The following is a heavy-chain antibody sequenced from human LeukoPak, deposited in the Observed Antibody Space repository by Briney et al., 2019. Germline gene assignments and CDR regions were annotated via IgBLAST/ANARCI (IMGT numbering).Heavy chain of an antibody. Sequence: ASVKVSCKASGGRFSDYPINWVRQAPGQGLEWLGGIIPKYSASNYAQAFQGRVTITADESTNTVYMEMSGLRPDDTAVYYCVRPDRIFGVPAAFDAWGQGTLVAVSS. J-gene: IGHJ3*01. CDR2: IIPKYSAS. CDR1: GGRFSDYP. D-gene: IGHD3-3*02. V-gene: IGHV1-69*01. CDR3: VRPDRIFGVPAAFDA.